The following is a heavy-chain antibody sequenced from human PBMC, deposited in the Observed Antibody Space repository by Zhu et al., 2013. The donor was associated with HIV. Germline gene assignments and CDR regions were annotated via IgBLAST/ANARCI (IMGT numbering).Heavy chain of an antibody. D-gene: IGHD3-22*01. CDR1: AYTFSDNY. CDR2: INPNSGVT. J-gene: IGHJ4*02. Sequence: QVQLEQSGAEVKKPGASVKVSCRTSAYTFSDNYINWVRQVPGQGLEWIGWINPNSGVTLYAQKFQGRVTMTRDTSITAAYMELERLMSDDTAVYYCARESPSTGYYDYWGQGTLVTVSS. V-gene: IGHV1-2*02. CDR3: ARESPSTGYYDY.